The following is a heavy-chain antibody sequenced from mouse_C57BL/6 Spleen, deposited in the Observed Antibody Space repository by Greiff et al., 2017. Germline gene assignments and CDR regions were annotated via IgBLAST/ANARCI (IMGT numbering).Heavy chain of an antibody. CDR1: GYAFSSYW. D-gene: IGHD2-5*01. CDR3: APYSNYYAMDY. CDR2: IYPGDGDT. J-gene: IGHJ4*01. Sequence: VMLVESGAELVKPGASVKISCKASGYAFSSYWMNWVKQRPGKGLEWIGQIYPGDGDTNYNGKFKGKATLTADKSSSTAYMQLSSLTSEDSAVYVCAPYSNYYAMDYWGQGTSVTVAS. V-gene: IGHV1-80*01.